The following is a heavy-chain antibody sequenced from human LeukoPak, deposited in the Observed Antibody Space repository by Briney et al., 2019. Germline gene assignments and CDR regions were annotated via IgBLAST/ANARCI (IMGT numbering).Heavy chain of an antibody. V-gene: IGHV4-4*02. CDR1: GGSISSSNW. D-gene: IGHD3-16*01. Sequence: SETLSLTCMVSGGSISSSNWWSWVRQSPGKGLEWIGEIYHTASTNYNPSLKSRVTISVDKSKNQFSLNLRSVTAADTAMYFCARVLHSFDIWGQGTMVTVSS. CDR2: IYHTAST. CDR3: ARVLHSFDI. J-gene: IGHJ3*02.